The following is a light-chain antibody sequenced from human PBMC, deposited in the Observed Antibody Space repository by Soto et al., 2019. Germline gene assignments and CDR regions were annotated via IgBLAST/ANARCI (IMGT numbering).Light chain of an antibody. CDR3: MQALQTPWT. CDR1: QSLLHSNGYNS. J-gene: IGKJ1*01. V-gene: IGKV2-28*01. Sequence: DIVMTQSPLSLPVTPGEPASISCRSSQSLLHSNGYNSLNWYLQKPGQSPQVLIYLGSNRASGVPDRFSGSGSGTDFTLKISRVEAEDVGVYYCMQALQTPWTFGQGTKVEIK. CDR2: LGS.